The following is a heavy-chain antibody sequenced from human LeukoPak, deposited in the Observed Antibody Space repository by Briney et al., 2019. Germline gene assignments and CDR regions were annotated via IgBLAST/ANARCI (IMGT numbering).Heavy chain of an antibody. CDR2: IYTSGST. J-gene: IGHJ5*02. CDR1: GGSISSYY. V-gene: IGHV4-4*07. CDR3: ARTYDYVWGSQLNWFDP. D-gene: IGHD3-16*01. Sequence: SETLSLTCTVSGGSISSYYWSWIRQPPGKGLEWIGRIYTSGSTNYNPSLKSRVTMSVDTSKNQFSLKLSSVTAADTAVYYCARTYDYVWGSQLNWFDPWGQGTLVTVSS.